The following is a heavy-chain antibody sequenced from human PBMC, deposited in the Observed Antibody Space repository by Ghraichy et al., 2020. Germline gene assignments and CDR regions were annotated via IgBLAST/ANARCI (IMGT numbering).Heavy chain of an antibody. Sequence: ASVKVSCKASGYTFTSYGISWVRQAPGQGLEWMGWINPNDANTDYAQKLQGRVTLTTDTSTNTAYMDLRSLRSDDTAVYYCARMGEYSSSYHYWGQGTLVTVSS. CDR3: ARMGEYSSSYHY. CDR1: GYTFTSYG. CDR2: INPNDANT. D-gene: IGHD6-6*01. J-gene: IGHJ4*02. V-gene: IGHV1-18*04.